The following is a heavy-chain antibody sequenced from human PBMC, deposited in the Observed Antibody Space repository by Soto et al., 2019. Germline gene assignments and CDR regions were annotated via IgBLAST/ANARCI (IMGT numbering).Heavy chain of an antibody. Sequence: QVQLVESGGGVVQPGRSLRLSCAASGFTFSSYGMHWVRQAPGKGLEWVAVIWYDGSNKYYADSVKGRFTISRDNSKNTLYLQMNSLRAEDTAVYYCARGRSTMIVVATDAFDIRGQGTMVTVSS. D-gene: IGHD3-22*01. CDR1: GFTFSSYG. CDR2: IWYDGSNK. V-gene: IGHV3-33*01. CDR3: ARGRSTMIVVATDAFDI. J-gene: IGHJ3*02.